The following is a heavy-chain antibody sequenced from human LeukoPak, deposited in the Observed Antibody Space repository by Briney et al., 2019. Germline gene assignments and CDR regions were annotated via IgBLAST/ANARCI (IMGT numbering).Heavy chain of an antibody. V-gene: IGHV3-48*03. CDR3: AFRLYSGTYYGAFDI. CDR2: ISSSGSSI. CDR1: GFTFSSYE. J-gene: IGHJ3*02. Sequence: PGGSLRLSCAASGFTFSSYEMNWVRQAPGKGLEWVSYISSSGSSIYYADSVKGRFTISRDNTKNSLYLQMNSLRAEDTAVYYCAFRLYSGTYYGAFDIWGQGTMVTVSS. D-gene: IGHD1-26*01.